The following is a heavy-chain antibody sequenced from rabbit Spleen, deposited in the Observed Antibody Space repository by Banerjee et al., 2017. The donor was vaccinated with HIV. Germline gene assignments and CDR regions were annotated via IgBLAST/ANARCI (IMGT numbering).Heavy chain of an antibody. CDR3: ARDSGTSFSSYGMDL. CDR1: GFSFSYSDY. V-gene: IGHV1S40*01. D-gene: IGHD8-1*01. CDR2: IGAGISYTI. Sequence: EESGGDLVKPGASLTLTCTASGFSFSYSDYMCWVRQPPGKGPEWIACIGAGISYTIYYATWAKGRFTISKTSSTTVTLQMTSLTAADTATYFCARDSGTSFSSYGMDLWGPGTLVTVS. J-gene: IGHJ6*01.